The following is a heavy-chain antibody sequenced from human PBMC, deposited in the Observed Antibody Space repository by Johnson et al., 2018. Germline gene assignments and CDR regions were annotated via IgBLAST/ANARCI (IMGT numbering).Heavy chain of an antibody. J-gene: IGHJ3*02. D-gene: IGHD3-22*01. CDR2: IIPLSGTA. V-gene: IGHV1-69*01. CDR1: GGSFSNYA. CDR3: ARDPPLYDSSGYTHAFDI. Sequence: QVQLVQSGAEVKKPGSSVKVSCKASGGSFSNYAISWVRQAPGQGLEWMGGIIPLSGTANYAQKFQGRVTITADESTRTVYMELSSRRSEDTAVFYCARDPPLYDSSGYTHAFDIWGQGTMVTVSS.